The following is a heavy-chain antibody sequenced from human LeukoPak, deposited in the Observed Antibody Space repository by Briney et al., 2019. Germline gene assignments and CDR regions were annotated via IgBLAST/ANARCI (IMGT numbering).Heavy chain of an antibody. V-gene: IGHV3-7*01. CDR1: GFTFSSYW. CDR2: IKEDGSEK. D-gene: IGHD6-19*01. Sequence: SGGSLRLSCAASGFTFSSYWMSWVRQAPGKGLEWLANIKEDGSEKYYVDSVKGRFTISRDNAKSSLYLQMKSLRAEDTAVYYCASAVASNWFDPWGQGTLVTVSS. J-gene: IGHJ5*02. CDR3: ASAVASNWFDP.